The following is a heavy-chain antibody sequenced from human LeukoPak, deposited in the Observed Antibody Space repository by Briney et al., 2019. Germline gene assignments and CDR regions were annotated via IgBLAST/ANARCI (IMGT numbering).Heavy chain of an antibody. V-gene: IGHV3-73*01. J-gene: IGHJ4*02. Sequence: GGSLRLSCAASGFIFSGSAMHWVRQASGKGLEWVGRIRSKANSCATGYAASVKGRFIISRDDSNNTAYLQMNSLKTEDTAVYYCTRRANGGVDFDYWGQGTLVTVSS. CDR1: GFIFSGSA. CDR2: IRSKANSCAT. CDR3: TRRANGGVDFDY. D-gene: IGHD3-10*01.